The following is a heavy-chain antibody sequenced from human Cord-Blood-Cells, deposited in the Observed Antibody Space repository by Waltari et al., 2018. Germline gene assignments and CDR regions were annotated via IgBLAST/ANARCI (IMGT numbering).Heavy chain of an antibody. CDR2: IKQDGSEK. Sequence: EVQLVESGGGLVQPGGSLRLSCAASGFTFSSYWMSWVRQSPGKGLEWVANIKQDGSEKYYVDSVKGRFTISRDNAKNSLYLQMNSLRAEDTAVYYCAREAGYYYYYYMDVWGKGTTVTVSS. J-gene: IGHJ6*03. CDR1: GFTFSSYW. CDR3: AREAGYYYYYYMDV. V-gene: IGHV3-7*01.